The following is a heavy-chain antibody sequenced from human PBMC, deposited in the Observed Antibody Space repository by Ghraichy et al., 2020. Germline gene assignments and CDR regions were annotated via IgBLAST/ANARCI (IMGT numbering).Heavy chain of an antibody. Sequence: GGSLRLSCAASGFTFDDYAMHWVRQAPGKGLEWVSGISWNSGSIGYADSVKGRFTISRDNAKNSLYLQMNSLRAEDTALYYCAKDSARFLEWGSFDPWGQGTLVTVSS. CDR1: GFTFDDYA. D-gene: IGHD3-3*01. V-gene: IGHV3-9*01. J-gene: IGHJ5*02. CDR3: AKDSARFLEWGSFDP. CDR2: ISWNSGSI.